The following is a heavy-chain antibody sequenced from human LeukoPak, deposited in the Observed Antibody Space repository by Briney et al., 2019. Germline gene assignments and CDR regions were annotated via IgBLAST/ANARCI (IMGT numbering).Heavy chain of an antibody. V-gene: IGHV3-53*01. CDR3: ARAHMVRGVISNFDY. CDR1: GFTVSSNY. J-gene: IGHJ4*02. CDR2: IYSGGST. Sequence: GGSLRLSCAASGFTVSSNYMSWVRQAPGKGLEWVSVIYSGGSTYYADSVKGRFTISRDNSKNTLYLQMNSLRAEDTAVYYCARAHMVRGVISNFDYWGQGTLVTVSS. D-gene: IGHD3-10*01.